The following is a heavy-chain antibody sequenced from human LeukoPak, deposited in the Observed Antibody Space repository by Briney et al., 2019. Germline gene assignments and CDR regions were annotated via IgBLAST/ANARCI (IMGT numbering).Heavy chain of an antibody. CDR3: ARTQGAPDQYCSSTSCYIATSPPYYMDV. J-gene: IGHJ6*03. D-gene: IGHD2-2*02. CDR1: GFTFSSYA. V-gene: IGHV3-23*01. Sequence: GGSLRLSCAASGFTFSSYAMSWVRQAPGKGLEWVSAISGSGGSTYYADSVKGRFTISRDNSKNTLYLQMNSLRAEDTAVYYCARTQGAPDQYCSSTSCYIATSPPYYMDVWGKGTTVTVSS. CDR2: ISGSGGST.